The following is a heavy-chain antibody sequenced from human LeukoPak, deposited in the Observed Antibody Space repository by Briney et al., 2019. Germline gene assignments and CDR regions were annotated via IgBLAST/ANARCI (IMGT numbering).Heavy chain of an antibody. CDR1: GGSISSGGYY. D-gene: IGHD4-17*01. J-gene: IGHJ5*02. Sequence: KASETLSLTCTVSGGSISSGGYYWSWIRQHPGKGLEWIGYIYYSGSTYYNPALKSRVTISVDTSKNQFSLKLSSVTAADTAVYYCARAPTTVTTNWFDPWGQGTLVTVSS. CDR2: IYYSGST. V-gene: IGHV4-30-4*01. CDR3: ARAPTTVTTNWFDP.